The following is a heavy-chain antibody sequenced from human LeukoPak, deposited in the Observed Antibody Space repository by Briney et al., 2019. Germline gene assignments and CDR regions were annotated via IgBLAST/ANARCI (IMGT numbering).Heavy chain of an antibody. Sequence: PSETLSLTCTVSGGSIRNFYWSWIRQPPGKELEWIGYIYYSGATKYNPSLKSRVTMSGDTSKNHFSLKLRSVTAADTAVYYCASGSYWLDYWGQGTLVTVSS. CDR3: ASGSYWLDY. V-gene: IGHV4-59*01. D-gene: IGHD1-26*01. CDR1: GGSIRNFY. J-gene: IGHJ4*02. CDR2: IYYSGAT.